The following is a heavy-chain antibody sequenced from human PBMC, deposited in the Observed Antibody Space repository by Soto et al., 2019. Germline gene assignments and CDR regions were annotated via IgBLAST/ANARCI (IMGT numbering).Heavy chain of an antibody. D-gene: IGHD6-6*01. J-gene: IGHJ4*02. V-gene: IGHV1-18*01. Sequence: ASVKVSCKASGYTFSSYGISWVRQAPGQGLEWMGWISAYNGNTNYAQKLQGRVTMTTDTSTSTAYMELRSLRSDDTAVYYCARARLGGSSSSIWGQGTLVTVSS. CDR1: GYTFSSYG. CDR2: ISAYNGNT. CDR3: ARARLGGSSSSI.